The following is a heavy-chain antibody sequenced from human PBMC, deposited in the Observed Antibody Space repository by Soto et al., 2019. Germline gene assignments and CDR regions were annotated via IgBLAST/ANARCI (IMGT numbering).Heavy chain of an antibody. Sequence: GASVKVSCKASGYTFTSYDINWVRQATGQGLEWMGWMNPNSGNTGYAQKFQGRVTMTRNTSISTAYMELSSLRSEDTAVYYCARRWFGELSVWFDPWGQGTLVTVSS. J-gene: IGHJ5*02. V-gene: IGHV1-8*01. D-gene: IGHD3-10*01. CDR1: GYTFTSYD. CDR2: MNPNSGNT. CDR3: ARRWFGELSVWFDP.